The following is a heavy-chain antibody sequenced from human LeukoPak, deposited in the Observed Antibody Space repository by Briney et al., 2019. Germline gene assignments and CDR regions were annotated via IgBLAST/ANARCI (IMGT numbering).Heavy chain of an antibody. CDR1: GGSISSSSYY. CDR3: ARDLVGGAVAGLFDY. J-gene: IGHJ4*02. CDR2: IYYSGST. V-gene: IGHV4-39*07. Sequence: SETLSLTCTVSGGSISSSSYYWGWIRQPPGKGLEWIGSIYYSGSTYYNPSLKSRVTISVDTSKNQFSLKLSSVTAADTAVYYCARDLVGGAVAGLFDYWGQGTLVTVSS. D-gene: IGHD6-19*01.